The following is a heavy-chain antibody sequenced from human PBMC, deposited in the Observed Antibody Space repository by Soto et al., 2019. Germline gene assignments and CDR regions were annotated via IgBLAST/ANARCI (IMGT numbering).Heavy chain of an antibody. V-gene: IGHV4-31*03. J-gene: IGHJ5*02. CDR2: TFYSGAT. D-gene: IGHD4-17*01. CDR3: ARVQPYDYGANTGWFDP. Sequence: LSLTCTVSGGSISSGGYYWSWIRQHPGKGLEWIGYTFYSGATYYNPSLKSRTIISVDTSKNQFSLTLTSLTAADTAVYYCARVQPYDYGANTGWFDPWGQGTLVPVSS. CDR1: GGSISSGGYY.